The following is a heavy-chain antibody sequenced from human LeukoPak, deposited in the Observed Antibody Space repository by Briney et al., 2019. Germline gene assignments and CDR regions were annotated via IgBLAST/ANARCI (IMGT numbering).Heavy chain of an antibody. CDR3: ARITTYYYDSSGYYSTNWFDP. J-gene: IGHJ5*02. V-gene: IGHV4-59*01. CDR2: IYYSGST. D-gene: IGHD3-22*01. Sequence: SETLSLTCTVSGGSLSSYYWSWIRPPPGKGLEWIGYIYYSGSTNYNPPLTRRVTISVDTSRNQFSLKLSSVTAADTAVYYCARITTYYYDSSGYYSTNWFDPWGQGTLVTVSS. CDR1: GGSLSSYY.